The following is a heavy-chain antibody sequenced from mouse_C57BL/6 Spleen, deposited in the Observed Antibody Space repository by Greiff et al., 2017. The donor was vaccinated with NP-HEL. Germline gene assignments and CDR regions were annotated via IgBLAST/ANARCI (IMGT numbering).Heavy chain of an antibody. CDR2: ISSGGSYT. Sequence: DVHLVESGGDLVKPGGSLKLSCAASGFTFSSYGMSWVRQTPDKRLEWVATISSGGSYTYYPDSVKGRFTISRDNAKNTLYLQMSSLKSEDTAMYYCARGGEHYGSFAYWGQGTLVTVSA. CDR1: GFTFSSYG. V-gene: IGHV5-6*01. D-gene: IGHD1-1*01. J-gene: IGHJ3*01. CDR3: ARGGEHYGSFAY.